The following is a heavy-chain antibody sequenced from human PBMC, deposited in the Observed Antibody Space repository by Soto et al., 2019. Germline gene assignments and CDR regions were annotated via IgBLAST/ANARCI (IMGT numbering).Heavy chain of an antibody. J-gene: IGHJ6*02. D-gene: IGHD2-2*01. Sequence: PGGSLRLSCXASGFAFSSYKMNWVRQAPGKGLEWVSYISSIGSTIYYADSVKGRFTISRDNAKNSLYLQMNSLRAEDTAVYYCARDWVLGYCSSTRCASAGGMDVWGQGTTVTVSS. CDR1: GFAFSSYK. CDR2: ISSIGSTI. V-gene: IGHV3-48*03. CDR3: ARDWVLGYCSSTRCASAGGMDV.